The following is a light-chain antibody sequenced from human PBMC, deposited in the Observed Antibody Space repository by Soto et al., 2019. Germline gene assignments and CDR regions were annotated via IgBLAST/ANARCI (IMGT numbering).Light chain of an antibody. CDR1: QSILYNSNNKNY. J-gene: IGKJ2*01. V-gene: IGKV4-1*01. Sequence: DVVLTQSPDSLAVSLGERATINCKSSQSILYNSNNKNYLAWYQQKPGQPPKLLIYWASTRESGVPDRFSGSGSGTDFTLIITSLQAEDVAVYYCHQYYDTPYTFGQGTKLEIK. CDR3: HQYYDTPYT. CDR2: WAS.